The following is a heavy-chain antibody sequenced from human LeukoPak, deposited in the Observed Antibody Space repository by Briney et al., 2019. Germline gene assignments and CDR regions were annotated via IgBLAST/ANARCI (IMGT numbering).Heavy chain of an antibody. D-gene: IGHD3/OR15-3a*01. V-gene: IGHV4-38-2*02. CDR3: ARQTGSGLFILP. CDR2: IYHSGST. Sequence: ETLSLTCTVSGYSISSGYYWGWIRQPPGKGLEWIGSIYHSGSTYYNPSLKSRVTISADTSKNQFSLKLSSVTAADTAVYYCARQTGSGLFILPGGQGTLVTVSS. J-gene: IGHJ4*02. CDR1: GYSISSGYY.